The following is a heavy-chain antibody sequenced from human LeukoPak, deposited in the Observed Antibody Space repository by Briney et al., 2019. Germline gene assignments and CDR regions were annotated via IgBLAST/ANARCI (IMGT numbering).Heavy chain of an antibody. J-gene: IGHJ4*02. CDR1: GGSSSSSSYY. D-gene: IGHD4-23*01. CDR2: IYYSGST. Sequence: SETLSLTCTVSGGSSSSSSYYWGWIRQPPGKGLEWIGSIYYSGSTYYNPSLKSRVTISVDTSKNQFSLKLSSVTAADTAVYYCARGKDDYGGNSGIGQTCFDYWGQGTLVTVSS. V-gene: IGHV4-39*07. CDR3: ARGKDDYGGNSGIGQTCFDY.